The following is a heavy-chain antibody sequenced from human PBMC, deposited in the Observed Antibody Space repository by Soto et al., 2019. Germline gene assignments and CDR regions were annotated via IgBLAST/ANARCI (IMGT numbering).Heavy chain of an antibody. D-gene: IGHD2-21*02. V-gene: IGHV2-5*02. CDR1: GFSLSTSGVG. J-gene: IGHJ4*02. CDR3: AHTADVVVTASLDG. Sequence: QITLKESGPTLVKPTQTLTLTCTFSGFSLSTSGVGVGWIRQPPGKALEWLALIYWDDDKRYSPSLKSRLTITKDPSKNHVILTMANMDPVDTAICDCAHTADVVVTASLDGWGPGTLVTLAT. CDR2: IYWDDDK.